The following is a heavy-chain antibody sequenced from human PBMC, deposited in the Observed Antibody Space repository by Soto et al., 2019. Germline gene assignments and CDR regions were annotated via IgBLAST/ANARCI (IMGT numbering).Heavy chain of an antibody. Sequence: PSETLSLTCTVSCGSISSHYWSWIRQPPGNGLYCIGDIYYSVITDXXPSLKSRXXISVDTSKHHXSLKLTPVTAAYTALYYCARAPRKWYYFDYWRQGTLVTVSS. CDR1: CGSISSHY. CDR3: ARAPRKWYYFDY. CDR2: IYYSVIT. V-gene: IGHV4-59*08. J-gene: IGHJ4*02. D-gene: IGHD2-8*01.